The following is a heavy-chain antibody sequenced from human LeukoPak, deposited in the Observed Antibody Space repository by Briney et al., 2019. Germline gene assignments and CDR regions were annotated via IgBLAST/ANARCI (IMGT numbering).Heavy chain of an antibody. CDR3: TTLYYYDSSGPPP. Sequence: PGGSLRLSCAASGFTVSSNYMSWVRQAPGKGLEWVSAISGGGGGTYYADSMKGRFTISRDNSKNTLYLQMNSLKTEDTAVYYCTTLYYYDSSGPPPWGQGTLVTVSS. CDR1: GFTVSSNY. V-gene: IGHV3-23*01. D-gene: IGHD3-22*01. CDR2: ISGGGGGT. J-gene: IGHJ5*02.